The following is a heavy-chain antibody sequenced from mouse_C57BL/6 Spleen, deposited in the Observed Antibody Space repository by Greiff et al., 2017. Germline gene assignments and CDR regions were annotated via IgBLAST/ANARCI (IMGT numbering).Heavy chain of an antibody. J-gene: IGHJ2*01. Sequence: QVQLQQPGAELVMPGASVKLSCKASGYTFTSYWMHWVKQRPGQGLEWIGEIDPSDSYTNYNQKFKGKSTLTVDKSSSTAYMQLSSLTSEDSAVYYCARALTTVVEGTLSSFDYWGQGTTLTVSS. CDR3: ARALTTVVEGTLSSFDY. D-gene: IGHD1-1*01. CDR2: IDPSDSYT. CDR1: GYTFTSYW. V-gene: IGHV1-69*01.